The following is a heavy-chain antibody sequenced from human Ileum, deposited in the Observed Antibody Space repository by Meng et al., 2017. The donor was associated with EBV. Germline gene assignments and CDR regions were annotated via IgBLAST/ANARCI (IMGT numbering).Heavy chain of an antibody. CDR2: ISDNGVRT. CDR3: AKEEMRVGATRAFDY. Sequence: EVQVVESXXXXVXXGGSLRLSCAASGFTFNSYGMAWVRQAPGKGLEWVSVISDNGVRTAYADSVKGRFTISRDNSKNTLYLQMNSLRAGDTAVYYCAKEEMRVGATRAFDYWGQGALVTVSS. CDR1: GFTFNSYG. D-gene: IGHD1-26*01. J-gene: IGHJ4*02. V-gene: IGHV3-23*04.